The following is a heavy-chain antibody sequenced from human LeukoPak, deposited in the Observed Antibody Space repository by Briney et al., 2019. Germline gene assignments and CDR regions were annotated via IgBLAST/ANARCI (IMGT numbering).Heavy chain of an antibody. CDR1: GGTFSSYA. J-gene: IGHJ3*02. CDR2: IIPIFGTA. Sequence: SVKVSCKASGGTFSSYAISWVRQAPGQGLEWMGGIIPIFGTANYAQKFQGRVTITADESTSTAYMELRSLRSDDTAVYYCARHPGSGSYYDAFDIWGQGTMVTVSS. V-gene: IGHV1-69*01. D-gene: IGHD1-26*01. CDR3: ARHPGSGSYYDAFDI.